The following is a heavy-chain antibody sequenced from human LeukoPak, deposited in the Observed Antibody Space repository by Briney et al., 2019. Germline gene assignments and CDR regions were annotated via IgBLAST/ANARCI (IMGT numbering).Heavy chain of an antibody. CDR3: ARDYAKLGYCSGSSCPDAFDV. CDR1: GFTFSIYS. V-gene: IGHV3-21*01. CDR2: ISRSSSYI. J-gene: IGHJ3*01. Sequence: SGGSLRLSCAASGFTFSIYSMNWVRQAPGKGLEWVSSISRSSSYIYYADSVKGRFTISRGNAKNSLYLQMNSLRAEDTAVYFCARDYAKLGYCSGSSCPDAFDVWGQGTMVTVSS. D-gene: IGHD2-2*03.